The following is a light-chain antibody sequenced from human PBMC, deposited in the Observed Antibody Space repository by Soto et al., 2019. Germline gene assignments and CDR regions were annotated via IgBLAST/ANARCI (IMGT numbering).Light chain of an antibody. CDR2: DNN. CDR3: GTWDSSLSAAGWV. J-gene: IGLJ3*02. Sequence: QSALTQPASVSGSPGQSITISCSGSSSNIGNNYVSWYQQLPGTAPKLLIYDNNKRPSGIPDRFSGSKSGTSATLGITGLQTGDEADYYCGTWDSSLSAAGWVFGGGTQLTVL. CDR1: SSNIGNNY. V-gene: IGLV1-51*01.